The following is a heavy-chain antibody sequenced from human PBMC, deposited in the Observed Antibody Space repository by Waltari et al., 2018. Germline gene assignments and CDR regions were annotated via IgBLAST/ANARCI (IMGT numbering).Heavy chain of an antibody. CDR3: ATEEAYSSSSRDWYFDL. V-gene: IGHV1-69*08. CDR2: IMPLLGIA. D-gene: IGHD6-6*01. J-gene: IGHJ2*01. CDR1: GGTLSSST. Sequence: VQLVQSGAEVKKPGSSVKVSCKASGGTLSSSTISWVRQAPGQGLEWMGTIMPLLGIAKDAEEFQDRVTITADKSTSTAYMELSRLRSEYTAVYYCATEEAYSSSSRDWYFDLWGRGTLVTVSS.